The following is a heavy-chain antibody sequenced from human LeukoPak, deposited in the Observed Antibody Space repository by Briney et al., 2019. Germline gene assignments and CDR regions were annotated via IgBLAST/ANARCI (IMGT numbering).Heavy chain of an antibody. J-gene: IGHJ4*02. V-gene: IGHV4-59*01. D-gene: IGHD6-19*01. CDR1: GGSISSYY. CDR3: ARATYSSGWGTSDY. Sequence: PSETLSITCTVSGGSISSYYWSWIRQPPGKGLEWIGYIYYSGSTNYNPSLKSRVTISVDTSKNQFSLKLTSVTAADTAVYYCARATYSSGWGTSDYWGQGTLVTVSS. CDR2: IYYSGST.